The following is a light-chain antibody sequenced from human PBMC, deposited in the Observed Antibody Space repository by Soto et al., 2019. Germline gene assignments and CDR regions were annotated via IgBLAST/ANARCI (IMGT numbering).Light chain of an antibody. J-gene: IGKJ5*01. Sequence: DIQMTQSPSTLSASVGDRVTITCRASQSISRWLAWYQQKPGKAPKVLIYDSSSLKSGVPARFSGSGSGTDFTLTISSLQSEDFAVYYCQQYNTWPPITFGQGTRLEIK. V-gene: IGKV1-5*01. CDR3: QQYNTWPPIT. CDR1: QSISRW. CDR2: DSS.